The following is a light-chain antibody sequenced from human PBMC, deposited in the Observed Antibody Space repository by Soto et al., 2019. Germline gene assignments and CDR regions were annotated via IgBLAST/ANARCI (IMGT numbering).Light chain of an antibody. CDR3: SSYAGSNNLL. CDR2: EVS. J-gene: IGLJ2*01. CDR1: SSDVGIYNY. Sequence: QSALTQPASVSGSPGQSIAISCTGTSSDVGIYNYVSWYQQHPGKAPKLMIYEVSKRPSGVPDRFSGSKSGNTASLTVSGLQAEDEADYYCSSYAGSNNLLFGGGTKVTVL. V-gene: IGLV2-8*01.